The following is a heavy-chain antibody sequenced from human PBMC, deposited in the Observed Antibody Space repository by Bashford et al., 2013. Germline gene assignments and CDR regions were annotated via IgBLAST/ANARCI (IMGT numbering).Heavy chain of an antibody. J-gene: IGHJ6*02. V-gene: IGHV3-30*03. D-gene: IGHD6-13*01. CDR1: GFKFRNYG. CDR3: ARTSYSSNWPYYFYGVDV. Sequence: GSLRLSCEASGFKFRNYGMDWVRQAPGKGLEWVAVISFDGSNEFYTDSVKGRFTISRDNAEKSLFLQMNSLRPEDTALYFCARTSYSSNWPYYFYGVDVWGQGTTVTVSS. CDR2: ISFDGSNE.